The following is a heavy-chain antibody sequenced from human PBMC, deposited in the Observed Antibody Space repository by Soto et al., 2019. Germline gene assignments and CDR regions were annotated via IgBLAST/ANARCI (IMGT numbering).Heavy chain of an antibody. V-gene: IGHV3-66*01. J-gene: IGHJ6*03. D-gene: IGHD2-8*01. CDR1: GFTVGSNY. Sequence: GGSLRLSCAASGFTVGSNYMSWVRQAPGKGLEWVSVIYSGGSTYYADSVKGRFTISRDNSKNTLYLQMNSLRAEDTAVYYCARDFRGYCTNGVCYAPIYYMEVWGKGTTVTVSS. CDR2: IYSGGST. CDR3: ARDFRGYCTNGVCYAPIYYMEV.